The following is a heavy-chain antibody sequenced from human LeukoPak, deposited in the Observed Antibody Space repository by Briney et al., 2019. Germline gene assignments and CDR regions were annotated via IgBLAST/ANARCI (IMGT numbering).Heavy chain of an antibody. J-gene: IGHJ6*04. Sequence: GSLRLSCAASGFIFNNYWMTWARQAPGKGLEWVAHIKQDGSEKNYVDSVKGRFTISRDNAKNSLYLQMNSLRAEDTAVYYCAELGITMIGGVWGKGTTVTISS. CDR2: IKQDGSEK. D-gene: IGHD3-10*02. CDR3: AELGITMIGGV. CDR1: GFIFNNYW. V-gene: IGHV3-7*01.